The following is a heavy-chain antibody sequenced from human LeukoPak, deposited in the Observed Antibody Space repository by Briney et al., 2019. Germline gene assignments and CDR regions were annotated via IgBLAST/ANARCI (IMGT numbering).Heavy chain of an antibody. CDR2: ITTYNGNT. Sequence: ASVKVSCKASGYTFTNYPISWVRQAPGQGLEWMGWITTYNGNTNYAQKLQGRVTMTTDTSTSTAYMDLRGLRSDDTAVYYCARGYDYGDYVGDFDYWGQGTLVTVSS. CDR1: GYTFTNYP. V-gene: IGHV1-18*01. J-gene: IGHJ4*02. D-gene: IGHD4-17*01. CDR3: ARGYDYGDYVGDFDY.